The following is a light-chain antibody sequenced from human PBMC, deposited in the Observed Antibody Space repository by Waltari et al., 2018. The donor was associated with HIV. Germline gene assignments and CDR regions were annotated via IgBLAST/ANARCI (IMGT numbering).Light chain of an antibody. CDR2: AAN. V-gene: IGLV2-14*01. Sequence: QSALTRPASVSGSLGQSITLSCIGTSSDIGSYHYVSWYQHPPVKPPTLVISAANARPSGVPFRFSGSKSANTASLTISGLQAEDEADYYCSSYTSTSTLLFGGGTKVTVL. J-gene: IGLJ3*02. CDR1: SSDIGSYHY. CDR3: SSYTSTSTLL.